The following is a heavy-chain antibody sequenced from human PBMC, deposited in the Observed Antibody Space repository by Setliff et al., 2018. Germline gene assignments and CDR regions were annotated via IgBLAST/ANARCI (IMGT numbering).Heavy chain of an antibody. Sequence: GGSLRLSCAASGFTFSSDAMTWVRQAPGEGLQWVSIISAAGTSIYYADSVKGRFTISRDNSENTLYLQMNSLRAEDTAVYYCAKCSSWHGHYPHFNYWGQGTLVTVSS. CDR2: ISAAGTSI. D-gene: IGHD4-17*01. V-gene: IGHV3-23*03. CDR1: GFTFSSDA. CDR3: AKCSSWHGHYPHFNY. J-gene: IGHJ4*02.